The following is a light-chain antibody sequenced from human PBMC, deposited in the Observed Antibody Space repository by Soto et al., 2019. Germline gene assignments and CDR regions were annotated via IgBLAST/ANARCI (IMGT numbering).Light chain of an antibody. CDR3: SSYTSSNTL. CDR2: EVS. CDR1: SSDVGSNRY. Sequence: QSALTQPASVSGSPGQSITISCTGTSSDVGSNRYVSWYQHHPGKAPKLIIYEVSNRPSGVSNRFSGSKSGNTASLSISGLRTDEEADYYCSSYTSSNTLFGGGTKVTVL. V-gene: IGLV2-14*01. J-gene: IGLJ2*01.